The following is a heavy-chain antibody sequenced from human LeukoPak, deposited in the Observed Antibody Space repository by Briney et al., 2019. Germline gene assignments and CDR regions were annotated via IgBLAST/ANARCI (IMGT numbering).Heavy chain of an antibody. CDR2: ITDSGAGT. CDR1: GFTFSNYA. V-gene: IGHV3-23*01. Sequence: GGSLRLSCAASGFTFSNYAMTCVRQAPGKGLEWVSSITDSGAGTYYAASVKGRFTISRDNSKNTLYLQMNSLRAEDTAVYHCARGEGLFDYWGQGTLVTVSS. J-gene: IGHJ4*02. CDR3: ARGEGLFDY.